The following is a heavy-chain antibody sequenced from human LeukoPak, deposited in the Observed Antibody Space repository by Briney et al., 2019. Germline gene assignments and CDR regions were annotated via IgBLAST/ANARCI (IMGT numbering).Heavy chain of an antibody. CDR2: ISYDGSNK. CDR1: GFTFSSYA. V-gene: IGHV3-30-3*01. Sequence: GGSLRLSCAASGFTFSSYAMHWVRQAPGKGLEWVAVISYDGSNKYYADSVKGRFTISRDNSTNTLYLQMNSLRAEDTAVYYCARVGVGATLYNWFDPWGQGTLVTVSS. J-gene: IGHJ5*02. CDR3: ARVGVGATLYNWFDP. D-gene: IGHD1-26*01.